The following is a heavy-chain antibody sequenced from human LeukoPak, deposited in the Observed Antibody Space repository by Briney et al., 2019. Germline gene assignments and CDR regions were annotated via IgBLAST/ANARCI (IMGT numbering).Heavy chain of an antibody. CDR3: AREGYDSL. Sequence: SETLSLTCTVSGGSISSGNYYWSWIRQPAGKGLEWIGHIYTSGSTNYNPSLKGRVTISVDTSKNQFSLKLSSVTAADTAVYYCAREGYDSLWGQGTLVTVSS. D-gene: IGHD3-3*01. V-gene: IGHV4-61*09. CDR2: IYTSGST. J-gene: IGHJ4*02. CDR1: GGSISSGNYY.